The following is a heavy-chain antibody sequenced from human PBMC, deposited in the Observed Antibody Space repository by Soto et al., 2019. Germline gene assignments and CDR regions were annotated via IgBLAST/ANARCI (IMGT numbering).Heavy chain of an antibody. CDR3: WRNDGDDSTNF. V-gene: IGHV1-18*04. Sequence: QVQLVQSAPEVKRPGASVKVSCRASGYTSTSYGLNWVRRASGQGLEWMGRIATHDGSAVSAQSLQGRLILTRDSFTNTAYMELGGLTSDDTGLYYCWRNDGDDSTNFWGQGTLVTVSS. CDR1: GYTSTSYG. J-gene: IGHJ4*02. CDR2: IATHDGSA. D-gene: IGHD3-22*01.